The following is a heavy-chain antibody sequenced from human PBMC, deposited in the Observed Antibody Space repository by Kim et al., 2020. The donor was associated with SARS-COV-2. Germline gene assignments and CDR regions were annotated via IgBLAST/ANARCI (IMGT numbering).Heavy chain of an antibody. CDR3: ARDLAKGG. CDR2: DGRFT. D-gene: IGHD3-16*01. J-gene: IGHJ4*02. V-gene: IGHV3-74*01. Sequence: DGRFTGYADSVKGRFIISRDNAKNTLYLQIHSLTDEDTAVYYCARDLAKGGWGQGILVTVSS.